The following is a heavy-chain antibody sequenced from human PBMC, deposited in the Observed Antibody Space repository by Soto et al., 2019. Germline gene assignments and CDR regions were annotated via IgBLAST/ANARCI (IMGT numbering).Heavy chain of an antibody. J-gene: IGHJ6*02. Sequence: EVQLVESGGGLVQPGGSLRLSCAASGFTFSTYWMHWVRQAPGKGLVWVSRINSDGSTTNYTDSVKGRFTISRDNAKNTLYLQMNSLRAEDTAVYYCARDAYYDMGVWGQGTTVTVSS. CDR1: GFTFSTYW. V-gene: IGHV3-74*01. CDR2: INSDGSTT. CDR3: ARDAYYDMGV.